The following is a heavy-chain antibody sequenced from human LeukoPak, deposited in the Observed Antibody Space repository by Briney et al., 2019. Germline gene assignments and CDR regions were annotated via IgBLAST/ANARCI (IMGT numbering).Heavy chain of an antibody. CDR3: ARDNDSRDPPHFDH. CDR1: LGTFNSYA. Sequence: ASVKVSCKASLGTFNSYAIRWVRQAPGQGLEWMGGIIPIFGTTQYARKFRGRVTLTADKSTRTAYMELSSLRSEDTAVYYCARDNDSRDPPHFDHWGQGTLVTVSS. J-gene: IGHJ4*02. V-gene: IGHV1-69*06. D-gene: IGHD3-16*01. CDR2: IIPIFGTT.